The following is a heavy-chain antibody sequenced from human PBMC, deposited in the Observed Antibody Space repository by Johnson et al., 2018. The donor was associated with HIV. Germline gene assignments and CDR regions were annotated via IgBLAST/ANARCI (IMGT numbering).Heavy chain of an antibody. CDR1: GFTFSSYA. J-gene: IGHJ3*02. D-gene: IGHD5-18*01. CDR2: ISYDGSNK. Sequence: QVLLVESGGGVVQPGRSLRLSCAASGFTFSSYAMHWVRQAPGKGLEWVAVISYDGSNKYYADSVKGLFTISRDNSKNTLYLQMNSLRAEDTAVYYCAKDGHSYGRGPDAFDIWGQGTMVTVSS. V-gene: IGHV3-30-3*01. CDR3: AKDGHSYGRGPDAFDI.